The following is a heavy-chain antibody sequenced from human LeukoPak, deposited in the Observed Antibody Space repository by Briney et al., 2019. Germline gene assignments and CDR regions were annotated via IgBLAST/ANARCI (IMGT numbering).Heavy chain of an antibody. CDR1: GFTFSSYA. D-gene: IGHD2-21*01. J-gene: IGHJ5*02. Sequence: GGSLRLSCAASGFTFSSYAMSWVRHAPGEGLEWVAAISDSGGTTYYADSVKGRFTISRDNYKNTLYLQMNSLRGEDTALYYCAKLTRGYCDGTACPNWFDPWGRGTLVTVSS. CDR2: ISDSGGTT. V-gene: IGHV3-23*01. CDR3: AKLTRGYCDGTACPNWFDP.